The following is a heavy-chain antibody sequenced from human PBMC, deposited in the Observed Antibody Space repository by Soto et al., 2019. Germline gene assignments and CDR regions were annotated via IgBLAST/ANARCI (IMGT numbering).Heavy chain of an antibody. Sequence: QVQLVESGGGVVQPGRSLRLSCAASGFTFSSYGMHWVRQAPGKGLEWVAVISYDGSNKYYADSVKGRFTISRDNSKNPLYLQMNSLRAEDTAVYYCAQDAPPDCSTSWYTSGMDVWGQGTTVTVCS. CDR3: AQDAPPDCSTSWYTSGMDV. J-gene: IGHJ6*02. D-gene: IGHD2-2*02. CDR2: ISYDGSNK. V-gene: IGHV3-30*18. CDR1: GFTFSSYG.